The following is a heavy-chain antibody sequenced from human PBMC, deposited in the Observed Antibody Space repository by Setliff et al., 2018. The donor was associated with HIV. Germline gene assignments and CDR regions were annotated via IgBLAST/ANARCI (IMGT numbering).Heavy chain of an antibody. CDR3: AGVSSGWTYYYYYYMDV. V-gene: IGHV4-59*01. Sequence: KTSETLSLTCTVSGGSISSYYWSWIRQPPGKGLEWIGYIYYSGSTNYNPSLKSRVTISVDTSKNQFSLKLSSVTAADTAVYYCAGVSSGWTYYYYYYMDVWGKGTTVTVSS. CDR2: IYYSGST. D-gene: IGHD6-19*01. J-gene: IGHJ6*03. CDR1: GGSISSYY.